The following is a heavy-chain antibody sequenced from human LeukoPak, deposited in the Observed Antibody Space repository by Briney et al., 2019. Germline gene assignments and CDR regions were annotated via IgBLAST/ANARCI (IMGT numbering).Heavy chain of an antibody. V-gene: IGHV4-34*01. J-gene: IGHJ4*02. D-gene: IGHD6-19*01. CDR2: INHSGST. CDR3: AREGGAVAGTGY. CDR1: GGSFSGYY. Sequence: ASETLSLTCAVYGGSFSGYYWSWIRQPPGKGLEWIGEINHSGSTNYNPSLKSRVTISVDTSKNQFSLKLSSVTAADTAVYYCAREGGAVAGTGYWGQGTLVTVSS.